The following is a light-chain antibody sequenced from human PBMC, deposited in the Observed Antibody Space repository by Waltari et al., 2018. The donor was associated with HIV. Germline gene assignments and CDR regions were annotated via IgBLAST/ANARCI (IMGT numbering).Light chain of an antibody. CDR2: DVS. V-gene: IGLV2-14*03. CDR3: SSYTSSSFVV. Sequence: QSALTQPASVSGSPGQSITISCTGTSSDVGGYTYVSWYQQHQGKDPKLMIYDVSNRPSGVSNRFSGSKSGNTASLTISGLQAEDEADYYCSSYTSSSFVVFGGGTKLTVL. J-gene: IGLJ2*01. CDR1: SSDVGGYTY.